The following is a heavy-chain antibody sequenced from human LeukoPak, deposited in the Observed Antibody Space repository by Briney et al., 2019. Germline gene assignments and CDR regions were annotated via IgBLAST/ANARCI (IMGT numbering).Heavy chain of an antibody. V-gene: IGHV1-2*02. D-gene: IGHD2-2*02. CDR3: ARNVAGNIVVVPAAIHWFDP. CDR2: INPNSGGT. Sequence: ASVKVSCKASGYTFTGYYMHWVRQAPGQGLEWMGWINPNSGGTNYAQKFQGRVTMTRDTSISTAYMELSRLRSDDTAVYYCARNVAGNIVVVPAAIHWFDPWGQGTLVTVSS. J-gene: IGHJ5*02. CDR1: GYTFTGYY.